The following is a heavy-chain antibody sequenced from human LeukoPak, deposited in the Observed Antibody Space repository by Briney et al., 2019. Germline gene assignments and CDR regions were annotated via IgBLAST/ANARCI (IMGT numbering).Heavy chain of an antibody. CDR1: GYTFTGYY. J-gene: IGHJ3*02. CDR2: ISPNSGGT. Sequence: GASVKVSCKASGYTFTGYYMHWVRQAPGQGLEWMGWISPNSGGTNYAQKFQGRVTMTRDTSTSTVYMELSSLRSEDTAVYYCARGRNYYDSSRYYYEGDAFDIWGQGTMVTVSS. CDR3: ARGRNYYDSSRYYYEGDAFDI. V-gene: IGHV1-2*02. D-gene: IGHD3-22*01.